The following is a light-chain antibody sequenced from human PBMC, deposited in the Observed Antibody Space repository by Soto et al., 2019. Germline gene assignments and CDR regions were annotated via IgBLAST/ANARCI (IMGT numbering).Light chain of an antibody. V-gene: IGKV3-20*01. CDR2: VAS. J-gene: IGKJ5*01. Sequence: EIVMRQSPATLSVSPGERATLSCRASQNVGGRFLAWYQQKPGQAPRLLINVASTRATGIPDRFSGSGSGTDFTLTISRLEPEDFAVYYCQQYGTSPIAFGQGTRLEIK. CDR3: QQYGTSPIA. CDR1: QNVGGRF.